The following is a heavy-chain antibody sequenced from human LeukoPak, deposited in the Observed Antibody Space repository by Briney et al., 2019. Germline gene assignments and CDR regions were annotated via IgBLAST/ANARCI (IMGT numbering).Heavy chain of an antibody. J-gene: IGHJ4*02. Sequence: GGSLRLSCAASGFTFSTYAMNWVRQAPGKGLEWVSAISGSGGDTYYADSVRGRFTIPRDNSKNTLYLQLNSLRAEDTAVYYCAKGGGWLYYFDYWGQGTLVTVSS. D-gene: IGHD6-19*01. CDR1: GFTFSTYA. CDR2: ISGSGGDT. CDR3: AKGGGWLYYFDY. V-gene: IGHV3-23*01.